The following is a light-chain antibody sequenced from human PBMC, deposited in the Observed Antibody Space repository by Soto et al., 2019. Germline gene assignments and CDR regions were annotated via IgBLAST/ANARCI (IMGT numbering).Light chain of an antibody. J-gene: IGKJ5*01. V-gene: IGKV1-9*01. CDR2: AAS. CDR1: QGISSY. CDR3: QQLRSYPVT. Sequence: DIQLTQSPSFLSASEGDRVTITCRASQGISSYLAWYQRKPGKAPKPLIYAASTLQSGVPSRFSGSGSGTEFTLTISSLQPEDSATYYCQQLRSYPVTFGQGTRLEIK.